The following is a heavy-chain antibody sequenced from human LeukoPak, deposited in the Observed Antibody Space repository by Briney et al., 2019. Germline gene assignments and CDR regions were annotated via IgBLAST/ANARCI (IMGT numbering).Heavy chain of an antibody. Sequence: ASVKVSCKASGYTFTSYGISWVRQAPGQGLEWMGWISAYNGNTNYAQKPQGRVTMTTDTSTSTAYMELRSLRSDDTAVYYCARNPLGVVIDDYWGQGTLVTVSS. D-gene: IGHD3-3*01. J-gene: IGHJ4*02. CDR2: ISAYNGNT. CDR3: ARNPLGVVIDDY. V-gene: IGHV1-18*01. CDR1: GYTFTSYG.